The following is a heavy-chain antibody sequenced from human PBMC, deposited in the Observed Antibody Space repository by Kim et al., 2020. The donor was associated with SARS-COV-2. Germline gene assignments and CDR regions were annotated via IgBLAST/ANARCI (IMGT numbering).Heavy chain of an antibody. V-gene: IGHV1-18*04. CDR3: ARTANTAMVQYYYGMDV. CDR1: GYTFTSYG. J-gene: IGHJ6*02. Sequence: ASVKVSCKASGYTFTSYGISWVRQAPGQGLEWMGWISAYNGNTNYAQKLQGRVTMTTDTSTSTAYMELRSLRSDDTAVYYCARTANTAMVQYYYGMDVWGQGTTVTVSS. CDR2: ISAYNGNT. D-gene: IGHD5-18*01.